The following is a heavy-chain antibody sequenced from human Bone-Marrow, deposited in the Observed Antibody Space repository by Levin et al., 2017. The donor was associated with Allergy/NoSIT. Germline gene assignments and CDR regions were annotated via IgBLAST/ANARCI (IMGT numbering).Heavy chain of an antibody. CDR3: ARDLGAAVLDS. CDR1: GFNFSSYS. CDR2: ISGSSNNL. V-gene: IGHV3-48*01. J-gene: IGHJ4*02. Sequence: PGGSLRLSCAASGFNFSSYSMNWVRQAPGKGLEWVSYISGSSNNLYYADSVKGRFTISRDNAKKSLYLQMKSLRAGDTAVYYCARDLGAAVLDSWGQGTLVSVSS. D-gene: IGHD1-26*01.